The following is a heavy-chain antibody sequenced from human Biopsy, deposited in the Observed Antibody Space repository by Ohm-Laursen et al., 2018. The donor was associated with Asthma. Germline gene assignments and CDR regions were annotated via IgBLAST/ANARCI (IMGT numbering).Heavy chain of an antibody. Sequence: SDTLSLTCRLPSGSGGYMRSGNYYWGWIRQPPGKGLEWIGSIYYSGTTYYNPSLESRVTVSADTSKNPFSLKLTSVTAADTAVYYCVRGSSSWHHGPFHYYYGLDVWGQGTTATVSS. CDR2: IYYSGTT. V-gene: IGHV4-39*01. J-gene: IGHJ6*02. CDR1: GGYMRSGNYY. CDR3: VRGSSSWHHGPFHYYYGLDV. D-gene: IGHD6-13*01.